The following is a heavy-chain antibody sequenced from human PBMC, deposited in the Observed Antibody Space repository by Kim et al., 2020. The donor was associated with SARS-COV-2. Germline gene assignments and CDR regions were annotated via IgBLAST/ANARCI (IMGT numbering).Heavy chain of an antibody. CDR1: GFTFSSYW. CDR2: IKQDGSEK. CDR3: ARDRIITGTTSSEYYYYGMHV. D-gene: IGHD1-20*01. Sequence: GGSLRLSCAASGFTFSSYWMSWVRQAPGKGLEWVANIKQDGSEKYYVDSVKGRFTISRDNAKNSLYLQMNSLRAEDTAVYYCARDRIITGTTSSEYYYYGMHVWGQGTTVTVSS. J-gene: IGHJ6*02. V-gene: IGHV3-7*01.